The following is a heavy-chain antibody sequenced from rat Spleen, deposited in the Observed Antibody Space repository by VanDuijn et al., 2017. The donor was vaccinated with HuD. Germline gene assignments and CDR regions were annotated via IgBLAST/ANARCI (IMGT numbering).Heavy chain of an antibody. V-gene: IGHV5-7*01. D-gene: IGHD1-9*01. J-gene: IGHJ2*01. CDR1: GFTFSDYY. CDR3: ARHLYYGYRCFDY. Sequence: EVQLVESEGGFAQPGRSLKLSRGASGFTFSDYYMPWVRQAPTKGLEWVATISHDGSSTYYRDSVKGRFTVSRDDVKNTLYLQMASLRSEDTATYYCARHLYYGYRCFDYWGQGVMVTVSS. CDR2: ISHDGSST.